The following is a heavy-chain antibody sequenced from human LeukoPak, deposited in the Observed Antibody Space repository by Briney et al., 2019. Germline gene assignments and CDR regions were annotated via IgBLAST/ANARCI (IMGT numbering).Heavy chain of an antibody. D-gene: IGHD3-10*01. CDR2: ISGSGGST. J-gene: IGHJ4*02. Sequence: PGGSLRLSCAASGFTFSSYAMSWVRQAPGKGLEWVSLISGSGGSTYYADSVKGRFTISRDNSKNTVYLQMSSLRDEDTAVYYCVKPYGSGSYKYWGQGTPVTVSS. V-gene: IGHV3-23*01. CDR1: GFTFSSYA. CDR3: VKPYGSGSYKY.